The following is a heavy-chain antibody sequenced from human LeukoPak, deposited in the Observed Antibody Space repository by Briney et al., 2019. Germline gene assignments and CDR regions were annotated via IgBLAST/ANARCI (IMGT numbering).Heavy chain of an antibody. D-gene: IGHD6-19*01. CDR3: ARRGRWLVSNYFDP. V-gene: IGHV4-39*07. J-gene: IGHJ5*02. CDR1: GGSISSSSYY. Sequence: PSETLSLTCSVSGGSISSSSYYWGWIRQPPGKGLEWIGNIYYSGRTYYNPSLKSRVTISLDMSKNQFSLKLSSVTAADTAVYYCARRGRWLVSNYFDPWGQGTLVTVSS. CDR2: IYYSGRT.